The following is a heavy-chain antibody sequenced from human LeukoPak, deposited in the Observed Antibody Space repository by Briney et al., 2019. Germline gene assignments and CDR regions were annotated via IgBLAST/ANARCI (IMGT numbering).Heavy chain of an antibody. D-gene: IGHD6-19*01. CDR2: IRYDGSNK. V-gene: IGHV3-30*02. J-gene: IGHJ4*02. CDR3: AREDEVAGTFFDY. CDR1: GFTFSSYG. Sequence: PGGSLGLSCAASGFTFSSYGMHWVRQAPGKGLEWVAFIRYDGSNKYYADSVKGRFTISRDNSKNTLYLQMNSLGAEDTAVYYCAREDEVAGTFFDYWGQGTLVTVSS.